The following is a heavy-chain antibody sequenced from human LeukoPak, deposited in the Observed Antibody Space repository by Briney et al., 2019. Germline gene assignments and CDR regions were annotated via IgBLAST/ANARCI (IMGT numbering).Heavy chain of an antibody. J-gene: IGHJ4*02. CDR1: GYTFTGYY. V-gene: IGHV1-2*02. D-gene: IGHD2-2*01. Sequence: GASVKVSCQASGYTFTGYYMHWVRQAPGQGLEWMGWINPNSGGTNYAQKFQGRVTMTRDASISTAYMELSRLRSDDTAVYYCARDDDIVVVPAANSGDYWGQGTLVTVSS. CDR3: ARDDDIVVVPAANSGDY. CDR2: INPNSGGT.